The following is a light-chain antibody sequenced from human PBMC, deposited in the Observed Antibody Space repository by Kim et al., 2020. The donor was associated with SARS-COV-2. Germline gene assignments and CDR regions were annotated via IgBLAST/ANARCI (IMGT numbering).Light chain of an antibody. J-gene: IGLJ2*01. V-gene: IGLV3-19*01. Sequence: SSELTQDPAVSVALGQTVRITCQGDSLRSYYATWYQQKPRRAPVLVIYGRNNRPSGIPDRFSGSASGNTASLTISGAQAEDEAEFYCQSRDSGGNVVFGGGTQLTVL. CDR2: GRN. CDR1: SLRSYY. CDR3: QSRDSGGNVV.